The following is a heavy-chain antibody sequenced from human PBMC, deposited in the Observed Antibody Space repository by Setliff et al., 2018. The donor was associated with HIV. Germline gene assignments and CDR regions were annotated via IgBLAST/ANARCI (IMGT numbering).Heavy chain of an antibody. V-gene: IGHV1-69*13. J-gene: IGHJ6*02. D-gene: IGHD3-10*01. Sequence: SVKVSCKASGGTFSSYSINWVRQAPGQGLERMGGIIPIYGTPIYAQKFQGRVTITADESTSTAYMELSSLRSEDTAVYYCARGDYGSGSYYPYYFYYGMDVWGQGTTVTVSS. CDR3: ARGDYGSGSYYPYYFYYGMDV. CDR1: GGTFSSYS. CDR2: IIPIYGTP.